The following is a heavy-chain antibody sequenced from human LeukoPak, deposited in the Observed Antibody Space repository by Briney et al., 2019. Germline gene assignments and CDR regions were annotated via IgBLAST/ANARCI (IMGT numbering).Heavy chain of an antibody. CDR1: GYTLDRFG. Sequence: ASVKVSCKASGYTLDRFGISWVRQAPGQGLEWLGWINPYNGKTIFGEKFQGRVTMTTDTSTSTGYMELTSLRSDDTAVYFCARDTPQHLKRFDYWGQGTLVTVSS. V-gene: IGHV1-18*01. J-gene: IGHJ4*02. CDR3: ARDTPQHLKRFDY. CDR2: INPYNGKT.